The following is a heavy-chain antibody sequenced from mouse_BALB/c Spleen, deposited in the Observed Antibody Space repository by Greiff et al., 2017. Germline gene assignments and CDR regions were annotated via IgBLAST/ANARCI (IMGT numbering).Heavy chain of an antibody. Sequence: QVQLKQPGAELVKPGASVKLSCKASGYTFTSYWMHWVKQRPGQGLEWIGEINPSNGRTNFNEKFKSKATLTVDKSSSTAYMQLSSLTSEDTAVYYCASHYTWFAYWGQGTLVTVSA. CDR1: GYTFTSYW. CDR2: INPSNGRT. CDR3: ASHYTWFAY. V-gene: IGHV1S81*02. D-gene: IGHD2-12*01. J-gene: IGHJ3*01.